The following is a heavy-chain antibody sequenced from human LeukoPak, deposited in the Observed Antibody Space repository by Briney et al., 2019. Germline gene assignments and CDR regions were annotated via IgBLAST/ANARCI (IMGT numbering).Heavy chain of an antibody. D-gene: IGHD6-19*01. CDR2: ISSSSSYI. Sequence: GGSLRLSCAASGFTFSSYSMNWVRQAPGKGLEWVSSISSSSSYIYYADSVKGRFTISRDNAKNSLYLQMNSLRAEDTAVYYCARYLPFGWPYYFDYWGQGTLVTVSS. CDR3: ARYLPFGWPYYFDY. V-gene: IGHV3-21*01. CDR1: GFTFSSYS. J-gene: IGHJ4*02.